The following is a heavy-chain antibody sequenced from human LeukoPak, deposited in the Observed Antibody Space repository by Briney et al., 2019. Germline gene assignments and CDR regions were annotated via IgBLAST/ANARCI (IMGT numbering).Heavy chain of an antibody. CDR2: IIPIFGTA. CDR3: ARSTRNWFDP. Sequence: ASVKVSCKASGGTFSSYAISWVRQAPGQGLEWMGGIIPIFGTANYAQKFQGRVAITADESTSTAYMELSSLRSEDTAVYYCARSTRNWFDPWGQGTLVTVSS. CDR1: GGTFSSYA. J-gene: IGHJ5*02. V-gene: IGHV1-69*13.